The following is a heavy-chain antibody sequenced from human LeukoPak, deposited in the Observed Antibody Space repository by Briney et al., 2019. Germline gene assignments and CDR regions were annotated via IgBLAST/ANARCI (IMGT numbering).Heavy chain of an antibody. CDR1: GGSISSGSYY. J-gene: IGHJ4*02. CDR3: ARHPAPMYYYDSSGYYYY. V-gene: IGHV4-39*01. CDR2: IYYSGST. Sequence: SETLSLTCTVSGGSISSGSYYWGWIRQPPGKGLEWIGTIYYSGSTYYNPSLKSRVTISVDTSKNQFSLKLSSVTAADTAVYYCARHPAPMYYYDSSGYYYYWGQGTLVTVSS. D-gene: IGHD3-22*01.